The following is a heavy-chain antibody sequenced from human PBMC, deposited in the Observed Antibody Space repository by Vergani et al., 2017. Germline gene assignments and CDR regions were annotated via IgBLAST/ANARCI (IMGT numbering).Heavy chain of an antibody. D-gene: IGHD3-22*01. Sequence: WVLSISSSSSYIYYADSVKGRFTISRDNAKNSLYLQMNSLRAEDTAVYYCARAFNYYDSSGSKFDYWGQGTLVTVSS. CDR2: ISSSSSYI. J-gene: IGHJ4*02. V-gene: IGHV3-21*01. CDR3: ARAFNYYDSSGSKFDY.